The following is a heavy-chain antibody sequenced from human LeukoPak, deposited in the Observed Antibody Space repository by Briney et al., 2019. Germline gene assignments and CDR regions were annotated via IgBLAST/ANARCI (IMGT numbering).Heavy chain of an antibody. Sequence: SETLSLTCTVSGGSISSYYWSWIRQPPGEGLEWIGYIYYSGTTNYSPSLKSRVTITVDTSKSQFSLRLSSVTAADTAVYYCARGPMVRGVSKELDYWGQGTLVTVSS. CDR3: ARGPMVRGVSKELDY. D-gene: IGHD3-10*01. J-gene: IGHJ4*02. CDR2: IYYSGTT. V-gene: IGHV4-59*12. CDR1: GGSISSYY.